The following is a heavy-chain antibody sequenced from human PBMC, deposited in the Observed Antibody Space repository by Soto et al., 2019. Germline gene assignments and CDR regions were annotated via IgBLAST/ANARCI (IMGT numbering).Heavy chain of an antibody. V-gene: IGHV1-18*01. Sequence: QVQLVQSGAEVKKPGASVKVSCKASGYTFANYGVSWVRQAPGQGLEWMGWINTYNGNTNYAQKLQGRVTMTTDTSTSTAYMDLRSLRSDDTAVYYCAKVQEKWSKFFDYWGQGTLVTVSS. CDR2: INTYNGNT. D-gene: IGHD2-15*01. J-gene: IGHJ4*02. CDR3: AKVQEKWSKFFDY. CDR1: GYTFANYG.